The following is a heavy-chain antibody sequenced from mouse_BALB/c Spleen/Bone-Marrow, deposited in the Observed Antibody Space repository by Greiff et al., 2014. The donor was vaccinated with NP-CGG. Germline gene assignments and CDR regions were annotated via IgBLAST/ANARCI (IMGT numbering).Heavy chain of an antibody. CDR2: INPSTGYT. Sequence: VQLQQSGTELAKPGASVKMSCKASGYTFTSYWMHWVKQRPGQGLEWIGYINPSTGYTEYNQKFKDKATLTADKFSSTAYMQLSSLTSEDSAVYYCARQITTVDYAMDYWGQGTSVTVSS. J-gene: IGHJ4*01. CDR1: GYTFTSYW. V-gene: IGHV1-7*01. D-gene: IGHD1-1*01. CDR3: ARQITTVDYAMDY.